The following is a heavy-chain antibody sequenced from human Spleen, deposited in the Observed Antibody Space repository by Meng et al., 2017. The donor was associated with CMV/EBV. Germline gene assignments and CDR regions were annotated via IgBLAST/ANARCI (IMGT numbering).Heavy chain of an antibody. V-gene: IGHV5-51*01. D-gene: IGHD1-14*01. CDR3: ATSSGFGPGGAYDV. CDR1: GYILTNYW. Sequence: GESLKISCQASGYILTNYWIVWVRQMPGKGLEWMGITYPTDSRIIYSPSFRGQVTMSVGKSINTAYLQLSSLKASDTAIYYCATSSGFGPGGAYDVWGRGTVVTVSS. CDR2: TYPTDSRI. J-gene: IGHJ3*01.